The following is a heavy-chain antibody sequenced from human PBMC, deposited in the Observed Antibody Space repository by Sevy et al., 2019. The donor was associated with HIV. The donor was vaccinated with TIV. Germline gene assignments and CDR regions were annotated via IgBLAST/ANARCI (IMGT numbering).Heavy chain of an antibody. J-gene: IGHJ4*02. CDR1: GYSFISYW. CDR2: IYPDDSHT. Sequence: GESLKISCKGSGYSFISYWIGWVRQMPGKGLEWMGIIYPDDSHTRYSPSFQGQVTISVDKSISTAYLQWRSLKASDTAMYYCARQYGDYERLDYWGQGTLVTVSS. V-gene: IGHV5-51*01. D-gene: IGHD4-17*01. CDR3: ARQYGDYERLDY.